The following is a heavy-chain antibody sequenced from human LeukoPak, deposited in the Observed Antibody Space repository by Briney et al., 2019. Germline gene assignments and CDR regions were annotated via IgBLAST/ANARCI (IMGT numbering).Heavy chain of an antibody. D-gene: IGHD4-23*01. V-gene: IGHV4-39*01. CDR1: GGSISSSSYY. CDR2: IYYSGST. J-gene: IGHJ4*02. Sequence: PSETLSLTCTVSGGSISSSSYYWGWIRQPPGKGLEWIGSIYYSGSTYYNPSLKSRVTISVDTSKNQFSLKLSSVTAADTAVYYCARLLNDYGGNPVPFAYWGQGTLVTVSS. CDR3: ARLLNDYGGNPVPFAY.